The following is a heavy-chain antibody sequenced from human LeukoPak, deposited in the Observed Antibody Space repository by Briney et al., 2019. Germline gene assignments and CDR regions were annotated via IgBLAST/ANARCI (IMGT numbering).Heavy chain of an antibody. J-gene: IGHJ4*02. Sequence: PSETLSLTCTVSGGSISSYYWSWVRQPPGKGLEWIGYISYSGNTNYNPSLKSRVTISVDTSKNRFSLRLSSVTAADTAVYYCARQGGYIAPLALWGQGTLVTVSS. CDR3: ARQGGYIAPLAL. V-gene: IGHV4-59*08. CDR1: GGSISSYY. D-gene: IGHD6-13*01. CDR2: ISYSGNT.